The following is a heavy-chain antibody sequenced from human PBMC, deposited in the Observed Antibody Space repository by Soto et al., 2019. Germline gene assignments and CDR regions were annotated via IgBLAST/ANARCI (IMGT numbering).Heavy chain of an antibody. CDR1: RFTFSSYG. Sequence: GGSLRLSCAASRFTFSSYGMSWVRQAPGKGLEWVSGISGSGDTTYYADSVKGRFTMSSGKSKNTLYLQMNRLTTEDTAVYYCAKLPNKYDTQRAMDVWGQGTTVTVSS. V-gene: IGHV3-23*01. D-gene: IGHD6-25*01. CDR2: ISGSGDTT. CDR3: AKLPNKYDTQRAMDV. J-gene: IGHJ6*02.